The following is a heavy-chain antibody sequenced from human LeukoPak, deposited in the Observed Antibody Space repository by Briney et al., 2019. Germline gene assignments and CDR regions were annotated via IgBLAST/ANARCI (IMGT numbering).Heavy chain of an antibody. CDR1: GGSINSYY. J-gene: IGHJ4*02. Sequence: MSSETLSLTCTVSGGSINSYYWSWIRQPPGKGLEWIGYIYYSGSTNYNPSLKSRVTISVDTSKNQFSLKLSSVTAADTAVYYCARRDGGYWGQGTLVTVSS. CDR2: IYYSGST. V-gene: IGHV4-59*01. CDR3: ARRDGGY. D-gene: IGHD3-10*01.